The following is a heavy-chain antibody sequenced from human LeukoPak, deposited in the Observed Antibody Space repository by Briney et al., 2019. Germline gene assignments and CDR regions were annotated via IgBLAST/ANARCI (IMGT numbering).Heavy chain of an antibody. J-gene: IGHJ4*02. CDR3: ARGYCSSTSCYHFDY. CDR1: GGSFSGYY. Sequence: SETLSLTCAVYGGSFSGYYWSWIRQPPGKGLEWIGEINHSGSTNYNPSLKSRVTMSVDTSKNQFSLKLSSVTAADTAVYYCARGYCSSTSCYHFDYWGQGTLVTVSS. D-gene: IGHD2-2*01. V-gene: IGHV4-34*01. CDR2: INHSGST.